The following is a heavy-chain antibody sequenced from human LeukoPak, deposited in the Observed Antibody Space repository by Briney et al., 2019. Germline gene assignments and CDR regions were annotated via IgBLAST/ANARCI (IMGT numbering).Heavy chain of an antibody. Sequence: GGSLRLSCAASGFTFSSYWMHWVRQAPGKGLVWVSRINSDGSSTSYADSVKGRFTISRDNAKNTLYLQMNSLRAEDTAVYYCAREIRDFWSGYYFDYWGQGTLVTVSS. V-gene: IGHV3-74*01. CDR1: GFTFSSYW. J-gene: IGHJ4*02. D-gene: IGHD3-3*01. CDR3: AREIRDFWSGYYFDY. CDR2: INSDGSST.